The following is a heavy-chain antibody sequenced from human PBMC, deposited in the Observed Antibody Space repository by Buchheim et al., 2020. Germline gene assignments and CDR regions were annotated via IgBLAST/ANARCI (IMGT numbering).Heavy chain of an antibody. Sequence: QVQLQESGPGLVKPSETLSLTCTVSGASISTYYWSWIRQPPGKGLEWIGYFYYSGSTNYNPSLKSRVTISVDTSKNQFSPTLSSVTAADTAVYYCAREWTPGFDYWGQGTL. CDR1: GASISTYY. D-gene: IGHD3/OR15-3a*01. CDR3: AREWTPGFDY. CDR2: FYYSGST. V-gene: IGHV4-59*01. J-gene: IGHJ4*02.